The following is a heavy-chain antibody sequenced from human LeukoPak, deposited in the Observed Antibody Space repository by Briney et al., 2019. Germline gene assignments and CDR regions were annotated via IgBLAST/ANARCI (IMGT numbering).Heavy chain of an antibody. CDR3: ASRGYSGTHIDY. J-gene: IGHJ4*02. Sequence: GSLRLSCAASGFTFSSYAMSWVRQPPGKGLEWIGEINHSGSTNYNPSLKSRVTISVDTSKNQFSLKLSSVTAADTAVYYCASRGYSGTHIDYWGQGTLVTVSS. D-gene: IGHD5-12*01. V-gene: IGHV4-34*01. CDR1: GFTFSSYA. CDR2: INHSGST.